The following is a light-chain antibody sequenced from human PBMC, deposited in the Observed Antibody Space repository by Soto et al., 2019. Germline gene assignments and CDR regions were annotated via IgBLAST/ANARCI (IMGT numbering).Light chain of an antibody. V-gene: IGKV1-5*01. J-gene: IGKJ2*01. Sequence: DIQMTQSPSTLSASVGDRVTITCRASESIGTWLAWYQQKPGRAPKLLIYDDSTLESGVPSRFSGSGSGTVFSLTISSLQPDDFASYYCQQYNTYCTFGQGTKLEIK. CDR1: ESIGTW. CDR2: DDS. CDR3: QQYNTYCT.